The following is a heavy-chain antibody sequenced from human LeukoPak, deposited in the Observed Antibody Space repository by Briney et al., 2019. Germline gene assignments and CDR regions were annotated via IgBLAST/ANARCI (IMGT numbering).Heavy chain of an antibody. D-gene: IGHD3-16*01. V-gene: IGHV4-59*08. CDR2: IYYSGNT. CDR3: ARYFGGNFDH. CDR1: GGSITSYY. J-gene: IGHJ4*02. Sequence: PSETLSLTCTVSGGSITSYYWSWIRQPPGKGLEWIGYIYYSGNTNYNPSLKSRVTVSIDTAKNQFSLKLSPVTAAETAVYYCARYFGGNFDHWGQGTLVIVSS.